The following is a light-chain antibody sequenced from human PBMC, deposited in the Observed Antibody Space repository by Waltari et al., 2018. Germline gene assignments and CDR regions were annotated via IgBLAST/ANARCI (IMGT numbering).Light chain of an antibody. Sequence: VLYSSNNKNYLACYQQRPGHPPKLLIYWASTRESGVPDRFSGSGSGTDFTLTISSLQAEDVAVYYCQQYYSTPRTFGQWTKVEIE. V-gene: IGKV4-1*01. CDR1: VLYSSNNKNY. CDR3: QQYYSTPRT. CDR2: WAS. J-gene: IGKJ1*01.